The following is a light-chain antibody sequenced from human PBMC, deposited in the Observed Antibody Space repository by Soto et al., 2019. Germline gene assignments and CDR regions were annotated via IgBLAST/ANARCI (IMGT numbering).Light chain of an antibody. V-gene: IGKV4-1*01. CDR2: WAS. CDR3: QQYRLAPYS. J-gene: IGKJ2*03. Sequence: DFVMTQSPDSLAVSLGERATINCKSSQSVLHSSNNKNYLAWYQQKPGQPPKLLIYWASTRGSGVPDRFSGSGSGTDFTLTISSLQAEDVAFYYCQQYRLAPYSFGQGTKLDIK. CDR1: QSVLHSSNNKNY.